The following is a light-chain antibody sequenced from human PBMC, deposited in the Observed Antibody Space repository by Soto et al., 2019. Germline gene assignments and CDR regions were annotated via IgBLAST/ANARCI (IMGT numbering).Light chain of an antibody. J-gene: IGKJ1*01. CDR2: KAS. Sequence: DIQMTQSPSTLSASLGDRVTITCGASQSISPRLAWYQQKPGKAPKLLIYKASSLESGVPSRFSGSGSGTEFTLTISSLQPDDFGTYYCQEYNSYPGTFGPGTKVDIK. CDR3: QEYNSYPGT. CDR1: QSISPR. V-gene: IGKV1-5*03.